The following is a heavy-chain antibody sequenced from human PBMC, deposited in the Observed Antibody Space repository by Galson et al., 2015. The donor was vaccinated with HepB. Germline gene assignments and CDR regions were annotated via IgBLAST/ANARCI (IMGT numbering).Heavy chain of an antibody. V-gene: IGHV1-2*06. CDR2: INPNSGGT. CDR3: ARGKITIFGVQNQDAFDI. J-gene: IGHJ3*02. D-gene: IGHD3-3*01. CDR1: GYTFTGYY. Sequence: SVKVSCKASGYTFTGYYMHWVRQAPGQGLEWMGRINPNSGGTNYAQKFQGRVTTTRDTSISTAYMELSRLRSDDTAVYYCARGKITIFGVQNQDAFDIWGQGTMVTVSS.